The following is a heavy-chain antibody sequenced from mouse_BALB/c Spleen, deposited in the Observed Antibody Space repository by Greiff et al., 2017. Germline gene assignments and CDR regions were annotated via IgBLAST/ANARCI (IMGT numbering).Heavy chain of an antibody. CDR1: GYSFTSYW. CDR2: IYPGNSDT. J-gene: IGHJ2*01. V-gene: IGHV1-5*01. D-gene: IGHD1-1*01. CDR3: TRVYGSSFDY. Sequence: VQLQQSGTVLARPGASVKMSCKASGYSFTSYWMHWVKQRPGQGLEWIGAIYPGNSDTSYNQKFKGKAKLTAVTSASTAYMELSSLTNEDSAVYYCTRVYGSSFDYWGQGTTLTVSS.